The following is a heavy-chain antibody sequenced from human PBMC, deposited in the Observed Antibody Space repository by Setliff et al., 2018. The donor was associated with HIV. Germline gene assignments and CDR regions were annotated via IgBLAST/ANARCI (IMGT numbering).Heavy chain of an antibody. D-gene: IGHD3-10*01. J-gene: IGHJ6*02. Sequence: SETLSLTCSVSGDSFSVDCSFWSWVRQSAGKGLEWIGRIYASGSTNYNPSPKSRATLWLDASINQFPLKLASVTAADTAVYYCVRDSPTKGSGSYYDQYHVMDVWGQATPVTVSS. CDR3: VRDSPTKGSGSYYDQYHVMDV. V-gene: IGHV4-61*02. CDR1: GDSFSVDCSF. CDR2: IYASGST.